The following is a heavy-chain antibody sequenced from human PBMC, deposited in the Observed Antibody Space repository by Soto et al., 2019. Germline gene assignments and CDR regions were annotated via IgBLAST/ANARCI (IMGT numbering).Heavy chain of an antibody. Sequence: GGSLRLSCAASGFTFSSYWMHWVRQAPGKGLVWVSRINSDGSSTSYADSVKGRFTISRDNAKNTLYLQMNSLRAEDTAVYYCARGMIKGYYLFDYWGQGTLVTVSS. D-gene: IGHD3-16*01. J-gene: IGHJ4*02. CDR1: GFTFSSYW. CDR2: INSDGSST. CDR3: ARGMIKGYYLFDY. V-gene: IGHV3-74*01.